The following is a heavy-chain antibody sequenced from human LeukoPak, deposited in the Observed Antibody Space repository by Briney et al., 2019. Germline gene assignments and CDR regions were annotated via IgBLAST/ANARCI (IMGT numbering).Heavy chain of an antibody. J-gene: IGHJ4*02. CDR1: GFTFSSYA. CDR2: TGSTGVST. CDR3: AKDPGVVPAHYFDY. D-gene: IGHD2-2*01. Sequence: GSLRLSCAASGFTFSSYAMNWVRQAPGKGLEWVSGTGSTGVSTFYADSVKGRLTVSRDNSKNTLSLQMNSLRAEDTAVYYCAKDPGVVPAHYFDYWGQGTLVTVSS. V-gene: IGHV3-23*01.